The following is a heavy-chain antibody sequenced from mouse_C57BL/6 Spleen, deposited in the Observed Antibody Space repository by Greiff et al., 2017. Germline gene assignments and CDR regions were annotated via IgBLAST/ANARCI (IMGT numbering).Heavy chain of an antibody. CDR3: ARGHYYGSSFFFDY. CDR1: GYTFTSYW. J-gene: IGHJ2*01. V-gene: IGHV1-52*01. CDR2: IDPSDSET. D-gene: IGHD1-1*01. Sequence: QVQLQQPGAELVRPGSSVKLSCKASGYTFTSYWMHWVKQRPIQGLEWIGNIDPSDSETHYNQKFKDKATLTVDKSSSTAYMQLSSLTSEDSAVXYCARGHYYGSSFFFDYWGQGTTLTVSS.